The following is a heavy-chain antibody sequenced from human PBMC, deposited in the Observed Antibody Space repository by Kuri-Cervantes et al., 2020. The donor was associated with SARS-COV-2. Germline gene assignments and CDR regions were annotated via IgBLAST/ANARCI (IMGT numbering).Heavy chain of an antibody. CDR1: GFTFSSYA. V-gene: IGHV3-30*04. Sequence: GESLKISCAASGFTFSSYAMHWVRQAPGKGLEWVAVISYDGSNKYYADSVKGRFTISRDNSKNTLYLQMNSLRAEDTAVYYCARVGNLDTAMVTYDPWGQGTLVTVSS. CDR2: ISYDGSNK. CDR3: ARVGNLDTAMVTYDP. J-gene: IGHJ5*02. D-gene: IGHD5-18*01.